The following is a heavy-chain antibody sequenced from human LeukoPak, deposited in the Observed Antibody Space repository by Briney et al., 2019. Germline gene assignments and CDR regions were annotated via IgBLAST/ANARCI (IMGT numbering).Heavy chain of an antibody. J-gene: IGHJ3*01. Sequence: ASVKVSCKASGYTFNKYSISWVRQAPGQGLEWMGWINTDTGNPTYAQGFTGRFVISFDTSVSTAYLQISSLKAEDTALYYCTREDVQLFAFDVWGQGTMVTVSS. CDR2: INTDTGNP. V-gene: IGHV7-4-1*02. D-gene: IGHD1-1*01. CDR1: GYTFNKYS. CDR3: TREDVQLFAFDV.